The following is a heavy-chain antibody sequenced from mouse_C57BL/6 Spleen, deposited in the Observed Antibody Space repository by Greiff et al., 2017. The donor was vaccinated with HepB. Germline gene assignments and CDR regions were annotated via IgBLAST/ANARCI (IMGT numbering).Heavy chain of an antibody. J-gene: IGHJ1*03. D-gene: IGHD1-1*01. Sequence: EESGPGLVKPSQSLSLTCSVTGYSITSGYYWNWIRQFPGNKLEWMGYISYDGSNNYNPSLKNRISITRDTSKNQFFLKLNSVTTEDTATYYCARDFPFTTVVDHWYFDVWGTGTTVTVSS. V-gene: IGHV3-6*01. CDR1: GYSITSGYY. CDR2: ISYDGSN. CDR3: ARDFPFTTVVDHWYFDV.